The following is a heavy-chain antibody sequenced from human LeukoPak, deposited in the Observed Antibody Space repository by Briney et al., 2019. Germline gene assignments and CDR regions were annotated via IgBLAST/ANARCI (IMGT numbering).Heavy chain of an antibody. CDR1: GGSISSGGYY. CDR2: IYYSGST. V-gene: IGHV4-31*01. CDR3: AGGYSGYGKYWFGP. D-gene: IGHD5-12*01. J-gene: IGHJ5*02. Sequence: SETLSLTRTVSGGSISSGGYYWSWIRQHPGKGLEWIGYIYYSGSTYYNPSLKSPVTISVDTSKNQFSLKLSSVTAADTAVYYCAGGYSGYGKYWFGPWGQGTLVTVSS.